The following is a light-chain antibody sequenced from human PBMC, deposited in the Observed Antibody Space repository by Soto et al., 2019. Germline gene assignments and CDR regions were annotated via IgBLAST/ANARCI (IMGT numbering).Light chain of an antibody. Sequence: QSVLTQPPSVSGAPGQRVTISCTGSSSNIGAGYDVHWYQQLPGTAPKLLIYGNSNRPSGVPDRFSGSKSGTSASLAITGLQPEDEADYSCQSYDSSLSGAVFGGGTQLTVL. CDR3: QSYDSSLSGAV. J-gene: IGLJ7*01. V-gene: IGLV1-40*01. CDR2: GNS. CDR1: SSNIGAGYD.